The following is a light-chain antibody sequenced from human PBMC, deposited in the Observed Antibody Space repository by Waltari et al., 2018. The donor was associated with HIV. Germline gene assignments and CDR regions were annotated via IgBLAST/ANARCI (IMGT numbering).Light chain of an antibody. Sequence: HSALTQPASVSGSPGQSITISCTGPTSDFDTFNFVSWYQQSPGRAPKLIIFEVYSRPSGVSERFSGSKSGDTASLTISALRAEDEADYFCSSYSARGFVAFGGGTK. CDR1: TSDFDTFNF. CDR2: EVY. V-gene: IGLV2-14*01. J-gene: IGLJ3*02. CDR3: SSYSARGFVA.